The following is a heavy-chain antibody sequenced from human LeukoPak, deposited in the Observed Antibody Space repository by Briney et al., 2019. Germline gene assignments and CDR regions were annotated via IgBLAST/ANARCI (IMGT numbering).Heavy chain of an antibody. V-gene: IGHV1-24*01. Sequence: ASVKVSCKVSGYTLTELSMHWVRQTPGIGLEWMGGFDPEDGETIYAQKFQGRVTITADKSTSTAYMELSSLRSEDTAVYYCARDPRIKDHSSGYDDYWGQGTLVTVSS. CDR1: GYTLTELS. CDR3: ARDPRIKDHSSGYDDY. D-gene: IGHD3-22*01. J-gene: IGHJ4*02. CDR2: FDPEDGET.